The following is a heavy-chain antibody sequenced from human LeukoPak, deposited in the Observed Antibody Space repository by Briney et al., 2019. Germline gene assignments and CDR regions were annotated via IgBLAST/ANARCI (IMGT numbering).Heavy chain of an antibody. Sequence: WGYVRLYCSASGFTFSCIGMVWVGQAPGKGWVGVVVISYDGSNKYYADSVQGRFTISRDNSKNTLYLQMNSLRAEGTAVYYCAKVRGGNRYYSYYYGMDVWGQGTTVTASS. D-gene: IGHD4-23*01. CDR3: AKVRGGNRYYSYYYGMDV. V-gene: IGHV3-30*18. CDR1: GFTFSCIG. J-gene: IGHJ6*02. CDR2: ISYDGSNK.